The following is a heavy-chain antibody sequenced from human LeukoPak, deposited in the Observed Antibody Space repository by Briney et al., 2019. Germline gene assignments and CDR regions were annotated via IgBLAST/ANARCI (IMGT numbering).Heavy chain of an antibody. V-gene: IGHV4-4*02. D-gene: IGHD5-18*01. Sequence: SSETLSLTCAVSGDSISSSNWWNWVRQPPGKGLEWVGEIYHSGSTNYNPSLKSRVTVSVDKSKNQFSLNLSSVTVADTAVYYCARKRGYSYGYYFDYWGQGTLVTVSS. CDR2: IYHSGST. CDR1: GDSISSSNW. J-gene: IGHJ4*02. CDR3: ARKRGYSYGYYFDY.